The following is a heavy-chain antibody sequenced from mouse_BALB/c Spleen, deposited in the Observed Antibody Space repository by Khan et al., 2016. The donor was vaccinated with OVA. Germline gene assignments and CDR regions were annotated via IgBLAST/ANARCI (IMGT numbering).Heavy chain of an antibody. V-gene: IGHV1S41*01. CDR3: ARENYYGRSFYAMDY. J-gene: IGHJ4*01. D-gene: IGHD1-1*01. CDR1: GYTFTSYW. Sequence: DLVKPGASVKLSYKASGYTFTSYWINWIKQRPGQGLEWIGRIGPGSSNAYYNDMFKGKATLTVDTSSHTAYIQLSSLSSEDSAVYFCARENYYGRSFYAMDYWGQGTSVTVSA. CDR2: IGPGSSNA.